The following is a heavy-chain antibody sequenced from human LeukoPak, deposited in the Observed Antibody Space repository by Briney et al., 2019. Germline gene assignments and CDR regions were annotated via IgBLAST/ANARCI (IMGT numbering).Heavy chain of an antibody. CDR2: IVVGSGNT. D-gene: IGHD2-21*01. Sequence: ASVKVSCKASGFTFTSSAVQWVRQARGQRLEWIGWIVVGSGNTNYAQKFQGRVTMTRDTSTSTVYMELSSLRSEDTAVYYCARSPRGYYGDYWGQGTLVTVSS. CDR3: ARSPRGYYGDY. J-gene: IGHJ4*02. CDR1: GFTFTSSA. V-gene: IGHV1-58*01.